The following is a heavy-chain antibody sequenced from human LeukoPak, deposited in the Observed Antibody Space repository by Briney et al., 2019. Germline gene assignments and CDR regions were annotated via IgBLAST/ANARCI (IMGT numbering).Heavy chain of an antibody. D-gene: IGHD4/OR15-4a*01. J-gene: IGHJ5*02. CDR3: ARVQVLGTYDWFDP. V-gene: IGHV3-74*01. Sequence: GGSLRLSCAASEFIFSNYWMHWVRQAPGKGLVWVSRINSDGSFTSYAGSVKGRFTISRDNAKNTLYLQMNSLRAEDTAIYYCARVQVLGTYDWFDPWGQGTLVTVSS. CDR2: INSDGSFT. CDR1: EFIFSNYW.